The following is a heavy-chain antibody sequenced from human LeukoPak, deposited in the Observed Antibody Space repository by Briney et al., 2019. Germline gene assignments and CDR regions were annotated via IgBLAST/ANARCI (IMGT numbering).Heavy chain of an antibody. Sequence: SETLSLTCTVSRDSLNSNNYYWGWVRHPPGKGLEWIGSISFTGSTYYNPSLKSRGTLSVDTSKNHFSLKLSSVPAADTAVYYCARHTYGSGTYYNAWGQGTLVTVSS. CDR2: ISFTGST. CDR3: ARHTYGSGTYYNA. D-gene: IGHD3-10*01. J-gene: IGHJ5*02. CDR1: RDSLNSNNYY. V-gene: IGHV4-39*01.